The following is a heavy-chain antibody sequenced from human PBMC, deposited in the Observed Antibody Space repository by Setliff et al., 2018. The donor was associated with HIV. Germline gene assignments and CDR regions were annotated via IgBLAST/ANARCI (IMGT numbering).Heavy chain of an antibody. Sequence: SETLSLTCAVYGGSFSGYCWSWIRQPPGKGLEWIGEINHSGSTNYNPSLKSRVSISVDTSKNQFSLKLSSVTAADTAVYYCARVGGGEFLEWSLDYWGQGTLVTSPQ. CDR3: ARVGGGEFLEWSLDY. D-gene: IGHD3-3*01. CDR1: GGSFSGYC. J-gene: IGHJ4*02. CDR2: INHSGST. V-gene: IGHV4-34*01.